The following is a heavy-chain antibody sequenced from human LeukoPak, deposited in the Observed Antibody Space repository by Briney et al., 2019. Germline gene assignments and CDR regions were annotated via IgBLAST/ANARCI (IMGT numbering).Heavy chain of an antibody. Sequence: GGSLRLSCAASGFTFSSYSMNWVRQAPGKGLERVSSISSSSSYIYYADSVKGRFTISRDNAKNSLYLQMNSLRAEDTAVYYCARGVPYYYGSGSSQYYYGMDVWGQGTTVTVSS. D-gene: IGHD3-10*01. V-gene: IGHV3-21*01. CDR2: ISSSSSYI. CDR3: ARGVPYYYGSGSSQYYYGMDV. J-gene: IGHJ6*02. CDR1: GFTFSSYS.